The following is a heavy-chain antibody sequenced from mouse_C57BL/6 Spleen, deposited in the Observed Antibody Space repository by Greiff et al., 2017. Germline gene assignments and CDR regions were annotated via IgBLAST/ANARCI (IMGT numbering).Heavy chain of an antibody. CDR2: IYPGDGDT. CDR1: GYAFSSSW. Sequence: QVQLQQSGPELVKPGASVKISCKASGYAFSSSWMNWVKQRPGKGLEWIGRIYPGDGDTNYNGKFKGKATLTADKSSSTAYMQLSSLTSEDSAVYFWAPITTVIADWYFDVWGTGTTVTVSS. V-gene: IGHV1-82*01. J-gene: IGHJ1*03. D-gene: IGHD1-1*01. CDR3: APITTVIADWYFDV.